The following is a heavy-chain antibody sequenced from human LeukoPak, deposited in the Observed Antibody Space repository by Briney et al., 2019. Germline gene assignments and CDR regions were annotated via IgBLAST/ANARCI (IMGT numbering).Heavy chain of an antibody. CDR2: IYYSGST. Sequence: SETLSLTCTVSGDSISSSSYYWGWIRQPPGKGLEWIGSIYYSGSTNYNPSLKSRVTISVDTSKNQFSLKLSSVTAADTAVYYCARSIYYGSGSYGSNWYFDLWGRGTLVTVSS. V-gene: IGHV4-39*07. CDR3: ARSIYYGSGSYGSNWYFDL. CDR1: GDSISSSSYY. J-gene: IGHJ2*01. D-gene: IGHD3-10*01.